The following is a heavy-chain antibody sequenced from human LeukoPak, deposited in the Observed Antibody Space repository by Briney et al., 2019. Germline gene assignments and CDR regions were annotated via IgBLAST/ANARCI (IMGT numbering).Heavy chain of an antibody. CDR3: ARDEDTAMDY. V-gene: IGHV1-69*05. D-gene: IGHD5-18*01. J-gene: IGHJ4*02. CDR1: GGTFSSYA. CDR2: IIPIFGTA. Sequence: ASVKVSCXASGGTFSSYAISWVRQAPGQGLEWMGRIIPIFGTANYAQKFQGRVTITTDESTSTAYMELSSLRSEDTAVYYCARDEDTAMDYWGQGTLVTVSS.